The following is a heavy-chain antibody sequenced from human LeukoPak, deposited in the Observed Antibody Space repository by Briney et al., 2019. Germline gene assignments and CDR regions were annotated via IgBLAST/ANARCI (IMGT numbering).Heavy chain of an antibody. D-gene: IGHD1-26*01. CDR2: IKEDGSAK. V-gene: IGHV3-7*01. J-gene: IGHJ4*02. CDR3: ARGGSYSRY. CDR1: GFTFSTYS. Sequence: PGGSLRLSCAASGFTFSTYSMSWVRQAPGKGLEWVANIKEDGSAKYYVDSVKGRFTISRDNAGNSLYLQMNSLSAEDTAVYYCARGGSYSRYWGQGTLVTVSS.